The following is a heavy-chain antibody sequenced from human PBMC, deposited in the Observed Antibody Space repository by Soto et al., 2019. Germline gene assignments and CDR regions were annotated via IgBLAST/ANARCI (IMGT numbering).Heavy chain of an antibody. CDR1: GYSFTSYW. CDR3: ATSRVAAAGNYYYYGMDV. Sequence: GESLKISCKGSGYSFTSYWIGWVRQKPGKGLEWMGIIYPGDSETRYSPSFQGQVTISADKSISTAYLQWSSLEASDTALYYCATSRVAAAGNYYYYGMDVWGQGTPVTVSS. V-gene: IGHV5-51*01. D-gene: IGHD6-13*01. CDR2: IYPGDSET. J-gene: IGHJ6*02.